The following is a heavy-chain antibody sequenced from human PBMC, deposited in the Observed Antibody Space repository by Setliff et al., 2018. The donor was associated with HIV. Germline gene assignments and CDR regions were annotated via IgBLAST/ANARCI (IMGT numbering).Heavy chain of an antibody. CDR1: GFSFSSYR. Sequence: GSLRLSCAASGFSFSSYRMNWVRQAPGKGLVWVSRISSDGITTSYADSVKGRFTISRDNSKNTLYLQMNSLRAEDTAVYYCAREPDYDILTGYPEDYYFDYWGQGTLVTVSS. CDR2: ISSDGITT. V-gene: IGHV3-74*01. J-gene: IGHJ4*02. D-gene: IGHD3-9*01. CDR3: AREPDYDILTGYPEDYYFDY.